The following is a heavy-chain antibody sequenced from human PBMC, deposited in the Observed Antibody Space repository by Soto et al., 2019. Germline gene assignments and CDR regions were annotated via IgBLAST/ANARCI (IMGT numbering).Heavy chain of an antibody. CDR3: ATERRSGWYFDY. D-gene: IGHD6-19*01. J-gene: IGHJ4*02. CDR1: GYSITSYW. CDR2: IDPSDSYT. V-gene: IGHV5-10-1*01. Sequence: PGASLKISCKGSGYSITSYWISWVRQMPGKGLEWMGRIDPSDSYTNYSPSFQGHVTISADKSISTAYLQWSSLKASDTAMYYCATERRSGWYFDYWGQGTLVTVSS.